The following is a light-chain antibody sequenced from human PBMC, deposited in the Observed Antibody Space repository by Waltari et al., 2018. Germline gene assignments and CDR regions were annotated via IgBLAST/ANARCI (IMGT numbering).Light chain of an antibody. J-gene: IGLJ2*01. CDR1: SNDIGSYNF. Sequence: QSALTQPASVSGSPGQSITVSCIGTSNDIGSYNFVSWFQQHPGRAPKRMIYDGSGRPLGVADRFSGSKSGNTAPLTISGLQAEDEAEYYCFSYAGSNSFAFGGGTRVTVL. CDR2: DGS. CDR3: FSYAGSNSFA. V-gene: IGLV2-23*03.